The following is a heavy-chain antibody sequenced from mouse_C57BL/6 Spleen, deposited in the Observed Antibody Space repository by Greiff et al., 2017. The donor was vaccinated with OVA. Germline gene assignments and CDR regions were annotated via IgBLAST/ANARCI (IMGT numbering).Heavy chain of an antibody. Sequence: QVQLQQSGAELVKPGASVKISCKASGYAFSSYWMNWVKQRPGKGLEWIGQIYPGDGDTNYNGKFKGKATLTADKSSSTAYMQLSSLTSEDSAVYFCASAYLGDYYAMDYWGQGTSVTVSS. D-gene: IGHD6-5*01. J-gene: IGHJ4*01. V-gene: IGHV1-80*01. CDR1: GYAFSSYW. CDR3: ASAYLGDYYAMDY. CDR2: IYPGDGDT.